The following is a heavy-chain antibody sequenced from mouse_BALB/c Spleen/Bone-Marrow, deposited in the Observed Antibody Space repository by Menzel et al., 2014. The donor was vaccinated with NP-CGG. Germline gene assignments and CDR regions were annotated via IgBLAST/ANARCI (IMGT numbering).Heavy chain of an antibody. V-gene: IGHV14-3*02. CDR3: ARNSDYGAWFAY. D-gene: IGHD2-5*01. CDR2: IDPANGNT. Sequence: EVKLMESGAELVKPGASVKLSCTASGFNIKDTYMHWVKQRPEQGLEWIGRIDPANGNTKYDPKFQGKATITADTSSNTAYLQLSSLTSEDTAVYYCARNSDYGAWFAYWGQGTLVTVSA. CDR1: GFNIKDTY. J-gene: IGHJ3*01.